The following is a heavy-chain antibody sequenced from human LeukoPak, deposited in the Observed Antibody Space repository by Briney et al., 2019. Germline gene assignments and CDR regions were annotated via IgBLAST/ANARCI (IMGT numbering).Heavy chain of an antibody. D-gene: IGHD3-9*01. CDR2: INPSGGST. CDR3: ARASYDILTGYYF. V-gene: IGHV1-46*01. CDR1: GYTFTGYY. J-gene: IGHJ4*02. Sequence: ASVKVSCKASGYTFTGYYMHWVRQAPGQGLEWMGIINPSGGSTSYAQKFQGRVTMTRDTSTSTAYMELSSLRSEDTAVYYCARASYDILTGYYFWGQGTLVTVSS.